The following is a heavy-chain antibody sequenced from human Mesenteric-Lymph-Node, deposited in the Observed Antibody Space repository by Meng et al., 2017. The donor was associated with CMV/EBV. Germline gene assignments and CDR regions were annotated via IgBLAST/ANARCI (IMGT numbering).Heavy chain of an antibody. V-gene: IGHV3-20*04. CDR3: ARDLVPYGMDV. J-gene: IGHJ6*02. D-gene: IGHD2-8*02. Sequence: GGSLRLSCAASGITFSTYTMNWVRQAPGKGLEWVSGINWNGGTTYYADSVGGRFAISRDNAKNSLYLEMNSLRGEDTAIYYCARDLVPYGMDVWGQGTTVTVSS. CDR2: INWNGGTT. CDR1: GITFSTYT.